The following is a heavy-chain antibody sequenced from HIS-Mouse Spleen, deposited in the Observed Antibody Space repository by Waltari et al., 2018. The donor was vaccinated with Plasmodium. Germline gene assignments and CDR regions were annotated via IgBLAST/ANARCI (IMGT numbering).Heavy chain of an antibody. CDR3: ARENQLGIVH. D-gene: IGHD1-26*01. J-gene: IGHJ4*02. CDR1: GYTFTGYY. Sequence: QVQLVQSGAEVKKPGASVKVSCKASGYTFTGYYMHWVRQAPGQGLEWMGWINPSSGGTNKEQKFQGRVTMTRETSSSTADMGLSRRRSDDTAVYYCARENQLGIVHWGQGTLVTVSS. V-gene: IGHV1-2*02. CDR2: INPSSGGT.